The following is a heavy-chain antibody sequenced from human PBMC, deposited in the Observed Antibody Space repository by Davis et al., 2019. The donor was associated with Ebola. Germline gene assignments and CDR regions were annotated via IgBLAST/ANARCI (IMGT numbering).Heavy chain of an antibody. CDR2: ISYDGSNK. Sequence: PGGSLRLSCAASGFTFSSYAMHWVRQAPGKGLEWVAVISYDGSNKYYADSVKGRFTISRDNSKNTLYLQMNSLRAEDTAVYYCASASNYDSSGYYFLYYWGQGTLVTVSS. CDR1: GFTFSSYA. D-gene: IGHD3-22*01. V-gene: IGHV3-30-3*01. CDR3: ASASNYDSSGYYFLYY. J-gene: IGHJ4*02.